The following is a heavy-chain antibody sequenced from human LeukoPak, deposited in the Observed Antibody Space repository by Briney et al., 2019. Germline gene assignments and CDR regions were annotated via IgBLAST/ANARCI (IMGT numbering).Heavy chain of an antibody. Sequence: ASVKVSCKASGYTLTSHYMHWVRQAAGQGLEWMGRINPSGGSASYAQEFQGRVTMTRDTSTSTVFMELSSLTFDDTAVYYCARFTGVGIDYWGQGTRVTVSS. CDR2: INPSGGSA. CDR1: GYTLTSHY. J-gene: IGHJ4*02. D-gene: IGHD2-8*02. V-gene: IGHV1-46*01. CDR3: ARFTGVGIDY.